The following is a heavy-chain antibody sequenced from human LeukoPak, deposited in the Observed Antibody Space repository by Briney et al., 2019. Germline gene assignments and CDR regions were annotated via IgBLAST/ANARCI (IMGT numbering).Heavy chain of an antibody. CDR2: INNEGNDT. CDR3: ARGIYGNFDY. J-gene: IGHJ4*02. CDR1: GFTFTKYW. Sequence: GGSLKFSCAASGFTFTKYWMHWVRQVPRKGLIWVSRINNEGNDTNYADSVKGRFTISRDNAKNTLYLQMNSLRAEDTAVYYCARGIYGNFDYWGQGSLVTVSS. D-gene: IGHD3-10*01. V-gene: IGHV3-74*01.